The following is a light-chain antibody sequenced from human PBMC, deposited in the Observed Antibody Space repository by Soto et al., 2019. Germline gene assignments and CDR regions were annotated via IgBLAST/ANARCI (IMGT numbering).Light chain of an antibody. V-gene: IGKV3-15*01. CDR1: QSVGSD. CDR2: RAS. Sequence: IVMTQSPVTLSVSPGERVTLSCRAGQSVGSDLAWFQKKPGQGPRLLIYRASTRATGIPARFSGGGFGTEFTLTIASLQSEDFAVYYCQQYVHWPFTFGPGTKVDIK. CDR3: QQYVHWPFT. J-gene: IGKJ3*01.